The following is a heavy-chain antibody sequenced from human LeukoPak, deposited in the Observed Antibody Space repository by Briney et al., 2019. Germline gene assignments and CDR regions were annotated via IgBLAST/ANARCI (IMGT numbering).Heavy chain of an antibody. CDR1: SDSFSSYY. V-gene: IGHV4-4*07. CDR2: IYITWST. Sequence: SDTLSLTCTVSSDSFSSYYWNWIRQPAGKGLEWIGRIYITWSTNYNPSLKSRVTMSGDTSKNQCSLKLSSMTAADTAVYYCARAAGGALFDYWGQGTLVTVSS. J-gene: IGHJ4*02. CDR3: ARAAGGALFDY. D-gene: IGHD3-16*01.